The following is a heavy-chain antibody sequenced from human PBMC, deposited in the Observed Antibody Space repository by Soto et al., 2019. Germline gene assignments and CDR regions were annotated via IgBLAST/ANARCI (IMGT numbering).Heavy chain of an antibody. CDR3: ARDRVESGYPEYFEH. Sequence: EVQLVESGGGLIQPGGSLRLSCAASGFTVSSNYMSWVRQAPGKGLGWVSVIYSGGSTYYADSVKGRFTISRDNSKNTLHLQMKGLRAEDRAVYYCARDRVESGYPEYFEHWGQGTLVTVSS. CDR2: IYSGGST. CDR1: GFTVSSNY. J-gene: IGHJ1*01. V-gene: IGHV3-53*01. D-gene: IGHD5-12*01.